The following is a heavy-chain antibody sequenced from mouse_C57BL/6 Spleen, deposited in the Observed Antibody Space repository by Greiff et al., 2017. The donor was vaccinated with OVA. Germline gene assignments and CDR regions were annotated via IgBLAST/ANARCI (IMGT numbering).Heavy chain of an antibody. Sequence: QVQLQQPGAELVMPGASVKLSCKASGYTFTSYWMHWVKQRPGQGLEWIGEIDPSDSYTNYNQKFKGKSTLTVDKSSSTAYMQLSSLTSEDSAVYYCARGGTGAYWGQGTLVTVSA. D-gene: IGHD3-3*01. CDR3: ARGGTGAY. J-gene: IGHJ3*01. V-gene: IGHV1-69*01. CDR1: GYTFTSYW. CDR2: IDPSDSYT.